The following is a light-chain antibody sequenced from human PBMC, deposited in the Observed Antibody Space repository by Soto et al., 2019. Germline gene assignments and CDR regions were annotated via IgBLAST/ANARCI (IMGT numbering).Light chain of an antibody. V-gene: IGLV2-11*01. CDR1: SSDVGGYNY. CDR2: DVS. Sequence: QSARSAPRSVCWSPGHSVTISCTGTSSDVGGYNYVSWYQQHPGKAPKLMIYDVSKRPSGVPDRFSGSKSGNTASLTISGLQAEDEADYYCCSYAGSYTLYVFGTGTKVTVL. J-gene: IGLJ1*01. CDR3: CSYAGSYTLYV.